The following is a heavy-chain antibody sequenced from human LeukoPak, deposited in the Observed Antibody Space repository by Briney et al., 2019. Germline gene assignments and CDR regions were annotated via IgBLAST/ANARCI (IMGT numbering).Heavy chain of an antibody. CDR3: ARDVGGY. V-gene: IGHV4-59*01. CDR1: GGPISSYY. Sequence: PSETLSLTCTVSGGPISSYYWSWIRQPPGKGLEWIGYIYYSGSTNYNPSLKSRVTISVDTSKNQFSLKLSSVTAADTAVYYCARDVGGYWGQGTLVTVSS. D-gene: IGHD3-10*01. CDR2: IYYSGST. J-gene: IGHJ4*02.